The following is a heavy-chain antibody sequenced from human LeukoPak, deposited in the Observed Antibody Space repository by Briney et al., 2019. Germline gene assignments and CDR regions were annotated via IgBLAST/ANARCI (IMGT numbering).Heavy chain of an antibody. J-gene: IGHJ4*02. Sequence: PGGSLRLSCAASGFTFSSAWMTWIRQPPGKGLEWIGEINHSGSTNYNLSLKSRVTISVDTSKNQFSLKLSSVTAADTAVYYCATKRGYSYGPSPFDYWGQGTLVTVSS. CDR2: INHSGST. D-gene: IGHD5-18*01. CDR1: GFTFSSAW. CDR3: ATKRGYSYGPSPFDY. V-gene: IGHV4-34*08.